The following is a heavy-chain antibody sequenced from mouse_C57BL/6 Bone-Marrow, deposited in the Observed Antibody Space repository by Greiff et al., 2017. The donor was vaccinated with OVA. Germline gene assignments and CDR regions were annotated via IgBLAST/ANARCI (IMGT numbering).Heavy chain of an antibody. CDR2: IDPETGGT. D-gene: IGHD1-1*01. Sequence: VQLQESGAELVRPGASVTLSCKASGYTFTDYEMHWVKQTPVHGLEWIGAIDPETGGTAYNQKFKGKAILTADKSSSTAYMELRSLTSEDSAVYYCTRSGIYYYGSSYDYYAMDYWGQGTSVTVSS. V-gene: IGHV1-15*01. CDR3: TRSGIYYYGSSYDYYAMDY. J-gene: IGHJ4*01. CDR1: GYTFTDYE.